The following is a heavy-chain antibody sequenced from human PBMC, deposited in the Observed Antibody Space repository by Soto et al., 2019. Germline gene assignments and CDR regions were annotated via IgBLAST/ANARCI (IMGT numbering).Heavy chain of an antibody. CDR3: ARHTMVRGVIMGYFDY. J-gene: IGHJ4*02. V-gene: IGHV4-28*01. Sequence: SDTLSLTCAILCYSITSSNWWCGIRNPPGKGLEWIGYIYYSGTTYYNPSLKSRVTMSVDTSKNQFSLKLTSVTAVDTAVYYCARHTMVRGVIMGYFDYWGQGTLVTVS. CDR2: IYYSGTT. D-gene: IGHD3-10*01. CDR1: CYSITSSNW.